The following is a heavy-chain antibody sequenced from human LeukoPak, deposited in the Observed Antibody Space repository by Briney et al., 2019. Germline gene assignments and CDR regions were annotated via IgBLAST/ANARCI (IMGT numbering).Heavy chain of an antibody. Sequence: SETLSLTCTVSGGSVRSGSYYWSWIRQPPGKGLECFGYIYYSGSTNYNPSLKSRVTISVDTSKNQFSLKLSSVTAADTAVYYCARESSSGSYTDAFDIWGQGTMVTVSS. CDR1: GGSVRSGSYY. CDR3: ARESSSGSYTDAFDI. V-gene: IGHV4-61*01. CDR2: IYYSGST. J-gene: IGHJ3*02. D-gene: IGHD3-10*01.